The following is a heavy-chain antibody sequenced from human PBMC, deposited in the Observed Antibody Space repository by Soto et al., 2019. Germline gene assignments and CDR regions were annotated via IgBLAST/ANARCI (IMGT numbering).Heavy chain of an antibody. CDR2: IYHSGST. Sequence: QVQLQESGPGLVKPSGTLSLTCAVSGGSISSSNWWSWVREPPGKGLEWIGEIYHSGSTNYNPSLKSRVTLSVGKSKNEFSLKLSSVTAADTAVYYCARAAMGGSSWPFAYWGQGTLVTFSS. CDR3: ARAAMGGSSWPFAY. V-gene: IGHV4-4*02. J-gene: IGHJ4*02. CDR1: GGSISSSNW. D-gene: IGHD6-13*01.